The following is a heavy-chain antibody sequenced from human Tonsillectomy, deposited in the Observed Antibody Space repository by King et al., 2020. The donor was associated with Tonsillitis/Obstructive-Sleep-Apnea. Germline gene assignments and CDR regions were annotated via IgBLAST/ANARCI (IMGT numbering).Heavy chain of an antibody. CDR2: ISYDGSNR. J-gene: IGHJ4*02. D-gene: IGHD6-6*01. Sequence: QLVQSGGGVVQPGRSLRLSCAASGFTFSNYGMHWVRQAPGKGLEWVAVISYDGSNRYFADSVKGRFTISRDNSKNTLYLQMNSLRVEDTAVYYCANQYSRDLSLDYWGQGTLVTVSS. CDR3: ANQYSRDLSLDY. CDR1: GFTFSNYG. V-gene: IGHV3-30*18.